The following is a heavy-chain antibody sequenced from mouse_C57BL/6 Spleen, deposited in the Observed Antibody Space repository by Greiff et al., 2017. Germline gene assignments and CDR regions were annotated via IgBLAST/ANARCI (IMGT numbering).Heavy chain of an antibody. D-gene: IGHD2-3*01. V-gene: IGHV5-6*02. Sequence: EVNVVESGGDLVKPGGSLKLSCAASGFTFSSYGMSWVRPTPDKRLEWVATISSGGSYTYYPDSVKGRFTISRDNAKNTLYLQMSSLKSEDTAMYYCARRGDGDFDYWGQGTTLTVSS. CDR2: ISSGGSYT. CDR1: GFTFSSYG. J-gene: IGHJ2*01. CDR3: ARRGDGDFDY.